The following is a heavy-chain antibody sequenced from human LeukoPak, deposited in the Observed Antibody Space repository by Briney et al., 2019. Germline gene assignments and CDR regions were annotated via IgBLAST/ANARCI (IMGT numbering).Heavy chain of an antibody. V-gene: IGHV3-11*01. CDR2: ISSSGSTI. J-gene: IGHJ6*03. CDR3: AKRALGQLPYYYYYYMDV. CDR1: GFTFSDYY. Sequence: GGSLRLSCAASGFTFSDYYMSWIRQAPGKGLEWVSYISSSGSTIYYADSVKGRFTISRDNAKSSLYLQMNSLRAEDTAVYYCAKRALGQLPYYYYYYMDVWGKGTTVTVSS. D-gene: IGHD5-18*01.